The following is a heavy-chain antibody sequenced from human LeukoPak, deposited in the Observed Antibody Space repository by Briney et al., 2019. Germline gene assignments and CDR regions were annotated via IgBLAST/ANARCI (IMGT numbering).Heavy chain of an antibody. V-gene: IGHV1-24*01. CDR3: ARAIVVASYYYYMDV. Sequence: ASVKVSCKVSGYTLTELSMHWVRQAPGKGLEWMGGFDPEDGETIYAQKFQGRVTITADESTSTAYMELSSLRSEDTAVYYCARAIVVASYYYYMDVWGKGTTVTISS. D-gene: IGHD2-15*01. CDR1: GYTLTELS. CDR2: FDPEDGET. J-gene: IGHJ6*03.